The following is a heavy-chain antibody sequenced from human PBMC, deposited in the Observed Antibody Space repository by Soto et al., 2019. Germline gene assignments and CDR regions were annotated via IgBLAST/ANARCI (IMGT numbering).Heavy chain of an antibody. V-gene: IGHV1-18*01. Sequence: ASVKVSCKASGYTFTSYGISWVRQAPGQGLEWMGWISAYNGNTNYAQKLQGRVTTTTDTSTSTAYMELRSLRSDDTAVYYCARDLGYDSSGYYANYYYYGMDVWGQGTTVTVSS. CDR3: ARDLGYDSSGYYANYYYYGMDV. CDR2: ISAYNGNT. D-gene: IGHD3-22*01. CDR1: GYTFTSYG. J-gene: IGHJ6*02.